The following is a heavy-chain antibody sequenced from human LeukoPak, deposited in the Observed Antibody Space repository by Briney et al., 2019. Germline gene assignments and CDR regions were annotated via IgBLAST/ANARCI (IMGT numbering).Heavy chain of an antibody. Sequence: GGPLRLSCAASGFTFNSYAMSWLRQAPGKGLEGVAAISSNGGSTYYAHSVKGRFTISRDNSKNTLYLQMGSLRPEDMAVYYCARDGGDIVVVTASYYYMDVWGKGTTVTVSS. CDR1: GFTFNSYA. CDR3: ARDGGDIVVVTASYYYMDV. D-gene: IGHD2-21*02. V-gene: IGHV3-64*01. J-gene: IGHJ6*03. CDR2: ISSNGGST.